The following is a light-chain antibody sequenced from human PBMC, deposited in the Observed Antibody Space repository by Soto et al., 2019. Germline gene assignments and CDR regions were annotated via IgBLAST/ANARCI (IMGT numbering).Light chain of an antibody. Sequence: EIVMTQSPATLSVSPGERATLSCRASQSVTSKLVWYQQKPGRAPGLLTYGTPTRATVIPARFSGGGSGTEFTLTISSLQSEDFAVYYCQQYNNWPWTFGLGTRVEVK. V-gene: IGKV3-15*01. CDR1: QSVTSK. J-gene: IGKJ1*01. CDR2: GTP. CDR3: QQYNNWPWT.